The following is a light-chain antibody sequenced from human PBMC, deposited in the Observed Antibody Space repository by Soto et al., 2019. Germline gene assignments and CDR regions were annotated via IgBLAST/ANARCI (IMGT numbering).Light chain of an antibody. J-gene: IGKJ1*01. CDR2: GAS. V-gene: IGKV3-15*01. Sequence: EIVMTQSPATLSVSPGERATLSCRASQSVSSNLAWYQKKPGQAPRLLIYGASTRATGIPTRFSGSGSGTEFTLTISSLQSEGFAVYYCQQYNNWWTFGQGTRVEIK. CDR3: QQYNNWWT. CDR1: QSVSSN.